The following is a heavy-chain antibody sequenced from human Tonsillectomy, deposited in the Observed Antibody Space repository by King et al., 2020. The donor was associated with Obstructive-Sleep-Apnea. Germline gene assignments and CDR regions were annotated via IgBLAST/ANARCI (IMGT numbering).Heavy chain of an antibody. CDR3: ARGAMTLGAFDI. J-gene: IGHJ3*02. CDR2: IYYSGST. V-gene: IGHV4-31*03. D-gene: IGHD2-2*01. Sequence: QLQESGPGLVKPSQTLSLTCTVSGGSISSVGYYWSWIRQHPGKGLEWLGYIYYSGSTYYNPSLKSRVTISVDTSKNQFSLKLSSVTAADTAVYYCARGAMTLGAFDIWGQGTMVTVSS. CDR1: GGSISSVGYY.